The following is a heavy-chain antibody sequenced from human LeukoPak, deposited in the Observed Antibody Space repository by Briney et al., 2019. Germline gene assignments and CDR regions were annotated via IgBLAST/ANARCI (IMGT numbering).Heavy chain of an antibody. CDR1: GFTFSSYE. J-gene: IGHJ6*03. V-gene: IGHV3-48*03. Sequence: GSLRLSCAASGFTFSSYEMNWVRQAPGKGLEWVSYISSSGSTIYYADSVKGRFTISRDNAKNSLYLQMNSLGAEDTAVYYCARDFELLYYYYYMDVWGKGTTVTVSS. CDR3: ARDFELLYYYYYMDV. CDR2: ISSSGSTI. D-gene: IGHD1-7*01.